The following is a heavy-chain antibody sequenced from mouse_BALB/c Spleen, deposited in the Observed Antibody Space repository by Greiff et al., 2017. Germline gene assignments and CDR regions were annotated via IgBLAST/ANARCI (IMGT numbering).Heavy chain of an antibody. V-gene: IGHV1-15*01. Sequence: QVQLQQSGAELVRPGASVTLSCKASGYTFTDYEMHWVKQTPVHGLEWIGAIDPETGGTAYNQKFKGKATLTVDKSSSTAYMQLSSLTSEDSAVYTYSRGYEGYYCEGDMDYWGQGTTVTVSS. CDR3: SRGYEGYYCEGDMDY. CDR1: GYTFTDYE. CDR2: IDPETGGT. D-gene: IGHD1-1*01. J-gene: IGHJ4*01.